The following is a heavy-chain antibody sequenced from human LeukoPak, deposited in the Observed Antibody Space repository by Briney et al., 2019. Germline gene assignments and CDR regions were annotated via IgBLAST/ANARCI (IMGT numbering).Heavy chain of an antibody. CDR1: GGSFSGYY. D-gene: IGHD3-3*01. Sequence: PSETLSLTCAVYGGSFSGYYWSWIRQPPGKGLEWIGEINHSGSTNHNPSLKSRVTISVDTSKNQFSLKLSSVTAADTAVYYCARGEPTNYDFWSGYPGKYYFDYWGQGTLVTVSS. J-gene: IGHJ4*02. V-gene: IGHV4-34*01. CDR2: INHSGST. CDR3: ARGEPTNYDFWSGYPGKYYFDY.